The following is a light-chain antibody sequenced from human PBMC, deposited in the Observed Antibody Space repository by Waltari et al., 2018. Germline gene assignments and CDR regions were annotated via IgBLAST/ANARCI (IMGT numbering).Light chain of an antibody. V-gene: IGLV6-57*03. CDR1: SGSIASNY. Sequence: NFMLTQPHSVSESPGKTVTISCTRSSGSIASNYVQWYQQRPGSAPPTVIYEDNQSPSGVPDRFSGSIDSSSNSSSLTISGLKTEDEADYYCQSYDSSNYVVFGGGTKLTVL. CDR3: QSYDSSNYVV. CDR2: EDN. J-gene: IGLJ2*01.